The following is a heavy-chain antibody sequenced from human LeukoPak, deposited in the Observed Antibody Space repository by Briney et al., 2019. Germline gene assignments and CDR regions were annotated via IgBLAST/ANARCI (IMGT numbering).Heavy chain of an antibody. CDR2: ISPNSGGT. Sequence: GASVNVSCMPSGYTFTGYYIHWVRQAPGQGLEWMGWISPNSGGTNYALKFQGRVTMTRDTSISTAYMELRRLRPDDTALYYCARAASGFYDYYFDYWGQGTLVTVSS. D-gene: IGHD5-12*01. V-gene: IGHV1-2*02. CDR3: ARAASGFYDYYFDY. J-gene: IGHJ4*02. CDR1: GYTFTGYY.